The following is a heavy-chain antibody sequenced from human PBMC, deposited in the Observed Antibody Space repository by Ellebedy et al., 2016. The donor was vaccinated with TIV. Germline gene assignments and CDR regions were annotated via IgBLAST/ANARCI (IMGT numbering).Heavy chain of an antibody. CDR2: VYSGGNT. CDR3: AKGPVRYTQKGGFLDY. J-gene: IGHJ4*02. Sequence: GESLKISCAASGFTVSSSYMTWVRQAPGKGLEWVSVVYSGGNTYYADYVKGRFTISRDNSKNTLSLEMNSLRVDDTALYFCAKGPVRYTQKGGFLDYWGQGTLVTVSS. CDR1: GFTVSSSY. V-gene: IGHV3-53*01. D-gene: IGHD3-16*01.